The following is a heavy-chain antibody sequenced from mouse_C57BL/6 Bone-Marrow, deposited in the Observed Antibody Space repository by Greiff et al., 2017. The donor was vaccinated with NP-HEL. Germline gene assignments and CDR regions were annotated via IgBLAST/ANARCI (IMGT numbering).Heavy chain of an antibody. CDR2: IDPETGCT. V-gene: IGHV1-15*01. Sequence: QVQLQESGAELVRPGASVTLSCKASGYTFTDYEMHWVKQTPVHGLEWIGAIDPETGCTAYNQKFKGKAILTADKSSSTAYMELRSLTSEDSAVYYCKSFTNSWGKGILVTVSA. CDR1: GYTFTDYE. CDR3: KSFTNS. J-gene: IGHJ3*01.